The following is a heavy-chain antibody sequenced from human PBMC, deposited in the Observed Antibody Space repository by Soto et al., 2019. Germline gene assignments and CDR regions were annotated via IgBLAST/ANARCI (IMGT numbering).Heavy chain of an antibody. Sequence: VQLVESGGGLVQPGRSLKLSCTASVLTFGNYAINWVRQAPGKGLEWVGLIRNQTYSETTQYAPSLKGRFTISRDDSKSIPYLPMSNPQVDDSAVYYCTRAGSPGMAYFFGSWGQGVLVTVSS. J-gene: IGHJ4*02. D-gene: IGHD3-10*01. CDR2: IRNQTYSETT. V-gene: IGHV3-49*04. CDR1: VLTFGNYA. CDR3: TRAGSPGMAYFFGS.